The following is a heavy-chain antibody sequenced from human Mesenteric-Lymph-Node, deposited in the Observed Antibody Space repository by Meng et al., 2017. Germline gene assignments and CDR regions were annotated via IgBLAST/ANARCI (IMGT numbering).Heavy chain of an antibody. CDR1: GGSISSGGYY. J-gene: IGHJ3*02. Sequence: LRLSCTVSGGSISSGGYYWNWIRQHPGKGLEWIGYFYYSGSTYYNPSLKSRVTISVDTSKNQFSLKLSSVTAADTAVYYCARQSIAAAGDAFDIWGQGTMVTVSS. CDR3: ARQSIAAAGDAFDI. V-gene: IGHV4-31*03. D-gene: IGHD6-13*01. CDR2: FYYSGST.